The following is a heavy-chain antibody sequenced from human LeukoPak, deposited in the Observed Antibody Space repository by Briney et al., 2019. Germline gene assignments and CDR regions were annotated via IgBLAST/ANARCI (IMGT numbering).Heavy chain of an antibody. Sequence: PSETLSLTCTVSGGSISSYYWSWIRQPPGKGLEWIGYIYYSGSTNYNPSLKSRVTISVDTSKNQFSLKLSSVTAADTAVYYCARGRGVVVVPAAPFDPWGQGTLVTVSS. D-gene: IGHD2-2*01. CDR3: ARGRGVVVVPAAPFDP. CDR2: IYYSGST. J-gene: IGHJ5*02. CDR1: GGSISSYY. V-gene: IGHV4-59*12.